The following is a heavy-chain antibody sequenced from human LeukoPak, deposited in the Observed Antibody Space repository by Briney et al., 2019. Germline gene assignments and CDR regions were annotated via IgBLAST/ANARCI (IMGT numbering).Heavy chain of an antibody. J-gene: IGHJ4*02. D-gene: IGHD3-22*01. CDR3: ARADSRGYYNY. CDR1: GFTFSTSP. CDR2: ITSNGDST. V-gene: IGHV3-64*01. Sequence: GGSLRLSCAASGFTFSTSPMHWVRQAPGKGLDYVSCITSNGDSTYYANSVKGRFTISRDTSKNTLYLQMGSLRAEDMAVYYCARADSRGYYNYWGQGTLVTVSS.